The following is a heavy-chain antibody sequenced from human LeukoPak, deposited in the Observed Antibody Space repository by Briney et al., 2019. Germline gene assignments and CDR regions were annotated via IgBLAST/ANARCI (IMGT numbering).Heavy chain of an antibody. CDR3: ARDLFYDSSGYYASDS. Sequence: AGGSLRLSCAASGFTFSTYWMHWVRQAPGKGLVWVSRTNNDGSSTVYADSVKGRFTISRDNAKNTLYLQMNSLRAEDTAVYYCARDLFYDSSGYYASDSWGQGTLVTASS. J-gene: IGHJ4*02. CDR1: GFTFSTYW. CDR2: TNNDGSST. V-gene: IGHV3-74*01. D-gene: IGHD3-22*01.